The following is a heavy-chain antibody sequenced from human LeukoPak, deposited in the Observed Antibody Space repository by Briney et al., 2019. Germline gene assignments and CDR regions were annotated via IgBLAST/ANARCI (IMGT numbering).Heavy chain of an antibody. J-gene: IGHJ6*03. Sequence: ASVKVSCKASGYTFTSYDINWVRQATGQGLEWMGWMNPNSGNTDYAQKFQGRVTITRNTSISTAYMELSSLRSEDTAVYYCARGGYSYGYYYYYYYMDVWGKGTTVTVSS. V-gene: IGHV1-8*03. CDR2: MNPNSGNT. CDR3: ARGGYSYGYYYYYYYMDV. D-gene: IGHD5-18*01. CDR1: GYTFTSYD.